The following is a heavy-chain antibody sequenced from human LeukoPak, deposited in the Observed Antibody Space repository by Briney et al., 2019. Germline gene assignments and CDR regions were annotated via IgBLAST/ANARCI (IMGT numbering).Heavy chain of an antibody. V-gene: IGHV4-4*07. D-gene: IGHD2-15*01. J-gene: IGHJ4*02. CDR2: IYTSGST. Sequence: SETLSLTCTVSGGSISSYYWSWIRQPPGKGLEWVGHIYTSGSTNYNPSLKSRVTMSIDTSKNQFSLKLSSVTAADTAVYYCARGTYCSGGSCYAIRRVYLFDYWGQGTLVTVSS. CDR3: ARGTYCSGGSCYAIRRVYLFDY. CDR1: GGSISSYY.